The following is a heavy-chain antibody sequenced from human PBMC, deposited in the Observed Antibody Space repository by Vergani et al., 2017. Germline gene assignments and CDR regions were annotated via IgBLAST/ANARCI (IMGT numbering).Heavy chain of an antibody. Sequence: QVQLQASGPGRVKPSPTLSLTCTMSGGSISAGYYFWSWIRQPAGKGLEWLGHISPGGNAGHSPSLKTRVSMSVDTSKNQFSLTVTSVTAADTAIYFCARRSGEYYSGSKVHPLRTAFDVWGHGTVVTVSS. CDR3: ARRSGEYYSGSKVHPLRTAFDV. D-gene: IGHD3-10*01. J-gene: IGHJ3*01. CDR1: GGSISAGYYF. V-gene: IGHV4-61*02. CDR2: ISPGGNA.